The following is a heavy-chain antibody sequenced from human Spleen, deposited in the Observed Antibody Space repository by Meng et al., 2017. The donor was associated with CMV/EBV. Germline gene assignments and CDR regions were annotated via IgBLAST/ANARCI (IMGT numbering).Heavy chain of an antibody. D-gene: IGHD5-24*01. CDR3: ARRDGRCLDY. J-gene: IGHJ4*02. V-gene: IGHV4-34*01. Sequence: QVKLHRGGGGLLNPSGTLSLTCACYGVSFSGYYWSWFRQPPGKGLEWIGEINHSGSTNYNPSLKSRVTISVDTSKNQFSLKLSSVTAADTAVYYCARRDGRCLDYWGQGTLVTVSS. CDR1: GVSFSGYY. CDR2: INHSGST.